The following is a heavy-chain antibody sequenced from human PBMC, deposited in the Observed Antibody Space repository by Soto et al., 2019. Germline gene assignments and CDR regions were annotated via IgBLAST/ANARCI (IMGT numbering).Heavy chain of an antibody. CDR2: ISYHGNNQ. CDR3: ARDGAVRGSLLKGIGGYYAMDV. Sequence: HPGGSLRLSCAAAGFTFKNNGMHWVRQAPGKGLEWVAIISYHGNNQYYADSVKGRFTISRDNSNNTLYLEMNSLRPEDTAVYYCARDGAVRGSLLKGIGGYYAMDVWGQGTTVTVSS. D-gene: IGHD3-10*01. V-gene: IGHV3-30*03. J-gene: IGHJ6*02. CDR1: GFTFKNNG.